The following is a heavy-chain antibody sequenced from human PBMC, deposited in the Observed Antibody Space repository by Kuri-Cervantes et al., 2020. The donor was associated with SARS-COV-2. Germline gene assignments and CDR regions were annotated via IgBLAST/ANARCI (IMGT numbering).Heavy chain of an antibody. CDR1: GGSISSGDYY. CDR3: ARVDNHSRYGNNWFDP. V-gene: IGHV4-30-4*08. CDR2: IYYSGST. D-gene: IGHD6-13*01. Sequence: SCTVSGGSISSGDYYWSWIRQPPGKGLEWIGYIYYSGSTYYNPSLKSRVTISVDTSKNQFSLKLSSVTAADTAVYYRARVDNHSRYGNNWFDPWGQGTLVTVSS. J-gene: IGHJ5*02.